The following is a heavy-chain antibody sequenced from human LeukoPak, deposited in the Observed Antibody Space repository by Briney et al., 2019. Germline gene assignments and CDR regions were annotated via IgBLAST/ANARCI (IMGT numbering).Heavy chain of an antibody. J-gene: IGHJ4*02. Sequence: GGSLRLSRAPSGFSFSNFWMSWVRQAPGKGLEWVAKIKEDGSETYYVASVKGRFTISRDNAKNSLYLQMNSLRAEDTTLYYCARAGSIYPYAYWGQGTLVTVSS. CDR1: GFSFSNFW. V-gene: IGHV3-7*04. CDR3: ARAGSIYPYAY. CDR2: IKEDGSET. D-gene: IGHD2/OR15-2a*01.